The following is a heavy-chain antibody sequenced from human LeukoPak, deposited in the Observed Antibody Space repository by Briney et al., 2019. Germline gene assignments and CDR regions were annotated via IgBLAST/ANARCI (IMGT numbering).Heavy chain of an antibody. D-gene: IGHD6-13*01. CDR3: ARERYSSSWYFDY. J-gene: IGHJ4*02. V-gene: IGHV3-74*01. CDR2: INSDGSST. CDR1: GFTFSSYW. Sequence: PGGSLRLSCAASGFTFSSYWMHWVRQAPGKGLVWVSRINSDGSSTSYADSVKGRFTISRDNAKNTLYLQVNSLRAEDTAVYYCARERYSSSWYFDYWGQGTLVTVSS.